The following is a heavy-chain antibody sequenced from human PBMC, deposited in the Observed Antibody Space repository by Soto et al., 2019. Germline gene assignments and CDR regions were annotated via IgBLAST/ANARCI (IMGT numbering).Heavy chain of an antibody. CDR2: INHSGST. V-gene: IGHV4-34*01. CDR1: GGSFSGYY. D-gene: IGHD2-15*01. Sequence: SETLSLTCAVYGGSFSGYYWSWIRQPPGKGLEWIGEINHSGSTNYNPSLKSRVTISVDTSKNQFSLKLSSVTAADTAVYYCARGYCSGGSCYSPYWFDPWGQGTLVTVSS. J-gene: IGHJ5*02. CDR3: ARGYCSGGSCYSPYWFDP.